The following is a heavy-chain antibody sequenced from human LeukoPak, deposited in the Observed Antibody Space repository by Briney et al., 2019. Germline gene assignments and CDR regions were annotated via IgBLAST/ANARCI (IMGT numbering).Heavy chain of an antibody. D-gene: IGHD2-2*01. V-gene: IGHV3-23*01. J-gene: IGHJ4*02. CDR1: GFTFSTYA. CDR3: AKGDGIVVVPAAIGPDY. CDR2: ISGSSRTT. Sequence: GSLRLSCAASGFTFSTYAMSWVRQAPGKGLEWVSRISGSSRTTYYADSVKGRFTISRDNSKNTLYLQMNSLRAEDTAVYYCAKGDGIVVVPAAIGPDYWGQGTLVTVSS.